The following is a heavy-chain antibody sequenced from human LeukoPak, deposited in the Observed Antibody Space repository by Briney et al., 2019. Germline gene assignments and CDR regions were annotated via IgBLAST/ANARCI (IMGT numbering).Heavy chain of an antibody. J-gene: IGHJ4*02. CDR1: GFTFSSYW. CDR3: ARDQLPYYYGSGSKGY. V-gene: IGHV3-7*01. CDR2: IKQDGSEK. D-gene: IGHD3-10*01. Sequence: GGSLTLSCAASGFTFSSYWMSWLRQAPGKGLEWVANIKQDGSEKYYVDSVKGRFTISRDNAKNSLYLQMNSLRAEDTAVYYCARDQLPYYYGSGSKGYWGQGTLVTVSS.